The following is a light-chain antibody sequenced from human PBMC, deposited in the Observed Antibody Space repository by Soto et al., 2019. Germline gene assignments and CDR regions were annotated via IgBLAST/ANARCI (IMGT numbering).Light chain of an antibody. CDR3: SSYASSDTLL. J-gene: IGLJ2*01. V-gene: IGLV2-14*01. Sequence: QSALTQPASVSGSPGQSITISCTGSSSDIGYYTYVSWYQQYPGKAPKLLIYEAYNRPSGVSNRFSGAQSGNTASLTISGLRAEDEADYYCSSYASSDTLLFGGGTKVTVL. CDR1: SSDIGYYTY. CDR2: EAY.